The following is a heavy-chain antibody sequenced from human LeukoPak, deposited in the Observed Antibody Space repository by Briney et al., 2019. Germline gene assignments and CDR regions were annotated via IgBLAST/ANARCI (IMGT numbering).Heavy chain of an antibody. J-gene: IGHJ4*02. Sequence: SVKVSCKASGGTFSSYAISWVRQAPGQGLEWMGRITPIFGIANYAQKFQGRVTITADKSTSTAYMELSSLRSEDTAVYYCARGPYYDSSGYYFDYWGQGTLVTVSS. V-gene: IGHV1-69*04. CDR3: ARGPYYDSSGYYFDY. CDR1: GGTFSSYA. D-gene: IGHD3-22*01. CDR2: ITPIFGIA.